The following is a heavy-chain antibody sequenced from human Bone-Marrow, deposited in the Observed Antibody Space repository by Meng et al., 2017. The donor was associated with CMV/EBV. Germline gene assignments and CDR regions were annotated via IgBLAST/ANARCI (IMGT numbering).Heavy chain of an antibody. Sequence: GESLKISCKGSGYSFTSYWIGWVRQMPGEGLEWMGIIDPGDSDTRYRPSFQGQVTISADKSINTPYLQRSSLKASDTATYYCASHPSNSLYSGYFGFDYWGQGTLVTVYS. CDR3: ASHPSNSLYSGYFGFDY. J-gene: IGHJ4*02. CDR2: IDPGDSDT. CDR1: GYSFTSYW. V-gene: IGHV5-51*01. D-gene: IGHD3-22*01.